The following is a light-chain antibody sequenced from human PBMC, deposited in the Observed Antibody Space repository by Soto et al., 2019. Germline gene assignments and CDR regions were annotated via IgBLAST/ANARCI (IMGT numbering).Light chain of an antibody. CDR2: EGT. CDR3: CSYAGTNTPVV. Sequence: QSALTQPASVSGSPGQSITISCTGTSSDVGSYNLVSRYQQHPGKAPKLMIYEGTKRPSGVSNRFSGSKSGNTASLTISGLQAEDEADYYCCSYAGTNTPVVFGGGTKLTVL. CDR1: SSDVGSYNL. V-gene: IGLV2-23*01. J-gene: IGLJ2*01.